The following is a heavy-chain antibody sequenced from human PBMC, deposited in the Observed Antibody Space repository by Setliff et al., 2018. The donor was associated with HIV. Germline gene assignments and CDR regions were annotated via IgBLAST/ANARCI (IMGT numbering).Heavy chain of an antibody. Sequence: GGSLRLSCAASGFTFSSYAMGWVRQAPGKGLEWVSSISVSGGSTYYADSVKGRFTISRDNSKNTLYLQMNSLRAEDTAVYYCAKDNTWIPNGFDYWGQGTLVTVSS. CDR1: GFTFSSYA. CDR3: AKDNTWIPNGFDY. CDR2: ISVSGGST. V-gene: IGHV3-23*01. J-gene: IGHJ4*02. D-gene: IGHD5-18*01.